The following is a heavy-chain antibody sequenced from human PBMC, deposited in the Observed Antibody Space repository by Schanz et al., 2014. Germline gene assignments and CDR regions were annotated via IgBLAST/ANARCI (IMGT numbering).Heavy chain of an antibody. D-gene: IGHD6-13*01. CDR3: ARLDSSSWYPRY. CDR1: GLTFSDYY. CDR2: TRYDGNNK. V-gene: IGHV3-33*08. Sequence: VQLVESGGDLVKPGGSLRLSCAASGLTFSDYYMSWIRQAPGKGLEWVAATRYDGNNKYYVDSVKGRFTISRDNSKNTLYLQVNSLRAEDTAVYYCARLDSSSWYPRYWGQGTLVTVSS. J-gene: IGHJ4*02.